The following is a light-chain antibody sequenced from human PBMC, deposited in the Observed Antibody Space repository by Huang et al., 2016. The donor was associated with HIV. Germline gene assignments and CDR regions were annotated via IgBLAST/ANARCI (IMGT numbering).Light chain of an antibody. Sequence: DIQMTQSPSSLSASIGDSVTITCRASQDVSSSVAWYQQTSGKPPKLLLYVASRLDSGVPSRFSGSGSGTDYTLTITSLQPEDFATYYCQQYFSIPFTFGPGTKVDMK. CDR1: QDVSSS. CDR2: VAS. CDR3: QQYFSIPFT. V-gene: IGKV1-NL1*01. J-gene: IGKJ3*01.